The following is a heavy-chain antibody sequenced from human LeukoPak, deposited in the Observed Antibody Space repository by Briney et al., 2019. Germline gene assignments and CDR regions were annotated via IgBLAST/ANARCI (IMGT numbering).Heavy chain of an antibody. D-gene: IGHD3-22*01. CDR1: GGSISSSSYY. J-gene: IGHJ4*02. CDR3: ARGSRYDSSGYYFRY. V-gene: IGHV4-39*07. Sequence: SETLSLTCTVSGGSISSSSYYWGWIRQPPGKGLEWIGSIYYSGSTYYNPSLKSRVTISVDTSKNQFSLKLSSVTAADTAVYYCARGSRYDSSGYYFRYWGQGTLVTVSS. CDR2: IYYSGST.